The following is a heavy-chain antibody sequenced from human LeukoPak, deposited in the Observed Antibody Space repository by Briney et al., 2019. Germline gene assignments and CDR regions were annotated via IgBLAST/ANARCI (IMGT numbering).Heavy chain of an antibody. J-gene: IGHJ4*02. CDR3: ARDAWGIAEAAY. V-gene: IGHV4-4*07. D-gene: IGHD6-13*01. Sequence: KASETLSLTCTASGGSISSYYGSWIRQPAGKGLEWIGRIYTSGSTNYNPSLKSRVTMSVDTSKNQFSLKLSSVTGADTAVYYCARDAWGIAEAAYWGQGTLVTVSS. CDR2: IYTSGST. CDR1: GGSISSYY.